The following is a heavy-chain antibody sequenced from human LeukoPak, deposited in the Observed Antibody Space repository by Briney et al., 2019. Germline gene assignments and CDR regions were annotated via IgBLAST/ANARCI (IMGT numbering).Heavy chain of an antibody. CDR3: AKGTYYYGSTESTGSWYFDL. J-gene: IGHJ2*01. D-gene: IGHD3-10*01. V-gene: IGHV3-30*18. CDR2: ISYDGSNK. Sequence: GRSLRLSCAASGFTFSSYGMHWVRQAPGKGLEWVAVISYDGSNKYYADSVKGRFTISRDNSKNTLYLQMNSLRAEDTAVYYCAKGTYYYGSTESTGSWYFDLWGRDTLVTVSS. CDR1: GFTFSSYG.